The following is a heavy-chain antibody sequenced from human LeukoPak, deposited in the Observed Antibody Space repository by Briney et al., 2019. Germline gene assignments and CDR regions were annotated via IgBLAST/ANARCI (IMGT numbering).Heavy chain of an antibody. J-gene: IGHJ3*02. V-gene: IGHV3-7*04. CDR2: IRQDGSEK. CDR1: GFTFSSYE. D-gene: IGHD2-2*01. CDR3: ARDMRGDGFDI. Sequence: GGSLRLSCAASGFTFSSYEMNWVRQAPGKGLEWVANIRQDGSEKYYVDSVEGRFTISRDNAKKSLFLQMNSLRVEDTAVYYCARDMRGDGFDIWGQGTMVTVSS.